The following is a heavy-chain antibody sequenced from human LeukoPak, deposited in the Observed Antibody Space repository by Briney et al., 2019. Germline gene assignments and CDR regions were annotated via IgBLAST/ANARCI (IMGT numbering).Heavy chain of an antibody. V-gene: IGHV3-23*01. D-gene: IGHD4-23*01. CDR2: ISGSGGST. CDR3: AKGMVRNDY. Sequence: GGSLRLSCAASGFTFTSYAMSWVRQASGKGLEWVSGISGSGGSTYYADSVKGRFTISRDNSKNTLYLQMNSLRAEDTAVYYCAKGMVRNDYWGQGTLVTVSS. CDR1: GFTFTSYA. J-gene: IGHJ4*02.